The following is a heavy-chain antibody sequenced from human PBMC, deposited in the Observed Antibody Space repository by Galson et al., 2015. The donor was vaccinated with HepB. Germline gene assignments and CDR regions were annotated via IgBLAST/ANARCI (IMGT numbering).Heavy chain of an antibody. J-gene: IGHJ4*02. Sequence: SVKVSCKASGYTFTSYYMHWVRQAPGQGLEWMGIINPSGGSTSYAQKFQGRVTMTRDTSTSTVYMELSSLRSEDTAVYYCARDPDNYGGNSGYFDYWGQGTLVTVSS. CDR1: GYTFTSYY. D-gene: IGHD4-23*01. CDR3: ARDPDNYGGNSGYFDY. CDR2: INPSGGST. V-gene: IGHV1-46*01.